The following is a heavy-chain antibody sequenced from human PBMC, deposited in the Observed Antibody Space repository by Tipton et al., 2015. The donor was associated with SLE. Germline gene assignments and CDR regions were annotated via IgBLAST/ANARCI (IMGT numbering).Heavy chain of an antibody. J-gene: IGHJ4*02. CDR2: IYHSGST. D-gene: IGHD3-3*01. V-gene: IGHV4-4*02. CDR1: GGSISSSNW. Sequence: TLSLTCAVSGGSISSSNWWSWVRQPPGKGLEWIGEIYHSGSTNYNPSLKSRVTISVDASKNQFSLKLSSVTAADTAVYYCARDATIFGVITFFDYWGQGTLVTVSS. CDR3: ARDATIFGVITFFDY.